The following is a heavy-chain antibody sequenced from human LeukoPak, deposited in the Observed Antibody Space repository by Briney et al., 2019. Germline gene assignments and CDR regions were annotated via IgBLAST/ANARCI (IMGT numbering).Heavy chain of an antibody. V-gene: IGHV1-2*02. CDR2: INPNSGGT. CDR1: GYTFTGYY. Sequence: GASVKVSCNASGYTFTGYYMHWVRQAPGQGLEWMGWINPNSGGTNYAQKFQGRVTMTRDTSISTAYMELSRLRSDDTAVYYCARDFSSSMGWAFDIWGQGTMVTVSS. J-gene: IGHJ3*02. CDR3: ARDFSSSMGWAFDI. D-gene: IGHD6-6*01.